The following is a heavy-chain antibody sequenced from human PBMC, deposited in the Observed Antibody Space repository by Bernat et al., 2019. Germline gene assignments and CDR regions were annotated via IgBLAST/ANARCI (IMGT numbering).Heavy chain of an antibody. CDR1: GFSVSSNY. D-gene: IGHD3-9*01. V-gene: IGHV3-53*01. CDR2: IYSGGST. CDR3: ARVYYDILIGYYLQY. Sequence: EVQLVESGGGLIQPGGSLRLSCAASGFSVSSNYMSWVRQAPGKGLEWVSVIYSGGSTYYADSVKGRFTISRDNSKNTLYLQMNSLRAEDTAVYYCARVYYDILIGYYLQYWGQGTLVTVSS. J-gene: IGHJ4*02.